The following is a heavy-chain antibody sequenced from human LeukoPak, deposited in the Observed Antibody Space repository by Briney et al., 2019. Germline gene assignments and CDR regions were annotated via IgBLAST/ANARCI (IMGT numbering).Heavy chain of an antibody. J-gene: IGHJ2*01. Sequence: GGSLRLSCAASGFTFSSYGMHWVRQAPGKGLEWVAVIWYGGSNKYYADSVKGRFTISRDNSKNTLYLQMNSLRAEDTAVYYCAREPIESGDYWYFDLWGRGTLVTVSS. V-gene: IGHV3-33*01. CDR3: AREPIESGDYWYFDL. D-gene: IGHD4-17*01. CDR2: IWYGGSNK. CDR1: GFTFSSYG.